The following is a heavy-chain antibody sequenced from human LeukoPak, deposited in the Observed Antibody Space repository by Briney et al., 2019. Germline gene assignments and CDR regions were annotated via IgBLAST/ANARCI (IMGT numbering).Heavy chain of an antibody. D-gene: IGHD3-22*01. CDR3: AGLVGRYSSGLYYYYFDY. Sequence: SGTLSLTCTVSGDSINSLDLWSWVRQPPGKGLEWIGEMYLSGTTQSNPSVKSRVTISIDKSKNQFFLNLSSVTAADTAVYYCAGLVGRYSSGLYYYYFDYWGQGTLVTVSS. CDR2: MYLSGTT. V-gene: IGHV4-4*02. J-gene: IGHJ4*02. CDR1: GDSINSLDL.